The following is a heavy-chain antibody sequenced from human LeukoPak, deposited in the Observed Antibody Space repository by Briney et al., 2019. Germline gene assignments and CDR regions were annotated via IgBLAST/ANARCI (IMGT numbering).Heavy chain of an antibody. CDR3: ARARNWAFDY. CDR2: ISSSSTI. D-gene: IGHD7-27*01. Sequence: GGSLRLSCAASGFTFSSYGMHWVRQAPGKGLEWLSYISSSSTISYADSVKGRFTISRDNVKNSLFLQMISLRDEDTAVYYCARARNWAFDYWGQGTLVTVSS. CDR1: GFTFSSYG. V-gene: IGHV3-48*02. J-gene: IGHJ4*02.